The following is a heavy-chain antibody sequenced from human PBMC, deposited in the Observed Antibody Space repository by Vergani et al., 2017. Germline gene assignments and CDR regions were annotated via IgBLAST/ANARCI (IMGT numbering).Heavy chain of an antibody. D-gene: IGHD2-8*02. CDR3: ARDGGVGTSHYMDV. Sequence: QVQLEESGGGVVQPGRSLRLSCAGSGFTLSSHAMHWVRQAPGKGLEWVAVIWYDGSNKYYADSVKGRFTISRDNSKNTLYLQMNSLRAEDTAVYYCARDGGVGTSHYMDVWGKGTTVTVSS. CDR1: GFTLSSHA. V-gene: IGHV3-33*01. J-gene: IGHJ6*03. CDR2: IWYDGSNK.